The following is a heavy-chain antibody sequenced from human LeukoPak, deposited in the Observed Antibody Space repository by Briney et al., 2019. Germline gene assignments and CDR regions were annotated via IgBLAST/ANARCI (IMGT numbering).Heavy chain of an antibody. Sequence: GGSLRLTCAASGFTFSGYGMHWVRQAPGKGLEWVAFIHYDGARSYYADSVKGRFTISRDNSRNTLYLQMNSLRPEDTAVYYCAKAIWVAATSSWFCLDYWGQGTLVTVSS. D-gene: IGHD3-10*01. J-gene: IGHJ4*02. CDR1: GFTFSGYG. V-gene: IGHV3-30*02. CDR3: AKAIWVAATSSWFCLDY. CDR2: IHYDGARS.